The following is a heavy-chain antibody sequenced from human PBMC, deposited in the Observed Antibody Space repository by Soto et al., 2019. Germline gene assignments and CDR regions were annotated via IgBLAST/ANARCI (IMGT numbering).Heavy chain of an antibody. D-gene: IGHD3-22*01. J-gene: IGHJ3*01. V-gene: IGHV4-31*03. Sequence: QVQLQESGPGLVKPSQTLSLTCTVSGGSISSGNYYWSWIRQHPGEVLDYIGYIDYSGTTYYNPSLKGRVAMSADTSKAQFSLTLASVTAADTAMYYCARYFSGYVYVWGQGTMVTVSS. CDR1: GGSISSGNYY. CDR3: ARYFSGYVYV. CDR2: IDYSGTT.